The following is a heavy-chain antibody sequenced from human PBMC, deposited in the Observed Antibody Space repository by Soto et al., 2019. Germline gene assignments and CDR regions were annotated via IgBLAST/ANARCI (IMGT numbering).Heavy chain of an antibody. CDR2: IRGEDYGGTT. Sequence: EVQVVESGGAWVQPGRSLRLSCSTSGFTFGAYTMTWFRQAPGKGLEWVAFIRGEDYGGTTEYAASVKGRFTVSRDNSKGVADLEMNNLKSDDTAVYYCTRVVAAAGDPWGRGTLVTVSS. CDR1: GFTFGAYT. D-gene: IGHD6-13*01. V-gene: IGHV3-49*03. CDR3: TRVVAAAGDP. J-gene: IGHJ5*02.